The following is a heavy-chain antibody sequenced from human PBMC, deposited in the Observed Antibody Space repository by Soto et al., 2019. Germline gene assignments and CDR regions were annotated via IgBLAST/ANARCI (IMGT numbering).Heavy chain of an antibody. J-gene: IGHJ5*02. Sequence: ASVTVACKTSGYTFTGYYMHWVRQAPGQGLEWMGWINPNSGGTNYAQKFQGWVTMTRDKSKNQFSLKLSSVPAADTAVYYCARGYDFWSGYYNWFDPWGQGTLVTVSS. CDR3: ARGYDFWSGYYNWFDP. CDR2: INPNSGGT. CDR1: GYTFTGYY. D-gene: IGHD3-3*01. V-gene: IGHV1-2*04.